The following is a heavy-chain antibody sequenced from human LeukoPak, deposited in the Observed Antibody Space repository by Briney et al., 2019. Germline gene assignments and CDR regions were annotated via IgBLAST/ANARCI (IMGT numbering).Heavy chain of an antibody. V-gene: IGHV3-21*01. CDR2: ISSSSNYI. J-gene: IGHJ4*02. CDR3: ARDFRHCGGDCYSERHYYFDF. Sequence: GGPLRLSCAASGFTFNSYSMNWVRQAPGKGLEWVSSISSSSNYIYYADSLKGRFTISRDNAKNSLYLQMNSLRAEDTAVYYCARDFRHCGGDCYSERHYYFDFWGQGTLVTVSS. D-gene: IGHD2-21*02. CDR1: GFTFNSYS.